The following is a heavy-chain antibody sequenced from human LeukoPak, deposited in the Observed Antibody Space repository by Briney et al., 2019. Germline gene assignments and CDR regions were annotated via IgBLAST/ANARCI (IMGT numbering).Heavy chain of an antibody. V-gene: IGHV3-15*01. CDR3: TTDPIVVVPAASKGPYGMDV. CDR1: GFTFSNAW. CDR2: IKSKTDGGTT. Sequence: GGSLRLSCAASGFTFSNAWMSWVRQAPGKGLEWVGRIKSKTDGGTTDYAAPVKGRFTISRDGSKNTLYLQMNSLKTEDTAVYYCTTDPIVVVPAASKGPYGMDVWGQGTTVTVSS. D-gene: IGHD2-2*01. J-gene: IGHJ6*02.